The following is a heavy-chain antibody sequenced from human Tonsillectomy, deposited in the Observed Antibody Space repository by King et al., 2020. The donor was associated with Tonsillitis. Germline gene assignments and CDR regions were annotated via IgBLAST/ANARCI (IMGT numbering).Heavy chain of an antibody. V-gene: IGHV3-66*01. D-gene: IGHD2-15*01. CDR3: SRAFSRYCSGGSCSGGFDY. CDR1: GFTVSSNY. Sequence: QLVQSGGGLVQPGGSLRLSCAASGFTVSSNYMSWVRQAPGKGLEWVSVIYSGGSTYYADSVKGRFTISRDNSKNPLYLQMNGLRAEDTAVYYCSRAFSRYCSGGSCSGGFDYWGQGTLVTVSS. CDR2: IYSGGST. J-gene: IGHJ4*02.